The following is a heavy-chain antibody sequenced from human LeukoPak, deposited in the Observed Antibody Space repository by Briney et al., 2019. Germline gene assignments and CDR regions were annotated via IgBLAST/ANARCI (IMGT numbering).Heavy chain of an antibody. CDR3: ARFQFGPYYFDY. Sequence: PSETLSLTCTVSGGSISSYYWSWIRQPPGKGLEWIGYIYYSGSTNYNPSLKSRVTISVDTSKNQFSLKLSSVAAADTAVYYCARFQFGPYYFDYWGQGTLVTVSS. CDR2: IYYSGST. CDR1: GGSISSYY. V-gene: IGHV4-59*08. D-gene: IGHD3-10*01. J-gene: IGHJ4*02.